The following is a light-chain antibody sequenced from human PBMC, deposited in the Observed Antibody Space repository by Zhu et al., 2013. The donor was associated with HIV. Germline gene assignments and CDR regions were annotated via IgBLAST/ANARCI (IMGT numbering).Light chain of an antibody. V-gene: IGKV4-1*01. J-gene: IGKJ1*01. CDR1: QSVLYSSNNKNY. CDR2: WAS. Sequence: DIVMTQSPDSLAVSLGERATINCKSSQSVLYSSNNKNYLAWYQQNPGQPPKLLIYWASTRESGVPDRFSGSGSGTEFTLTISRLEPEDFAVYYCQQYETSPRTFGQGTKVEIK. CDR3: QQYETSPRT.